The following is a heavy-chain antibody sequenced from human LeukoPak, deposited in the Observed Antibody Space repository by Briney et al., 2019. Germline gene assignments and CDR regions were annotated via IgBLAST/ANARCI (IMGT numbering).Heavy chain of an antibody. CDR1: GGSFSGYY. CDR3: ARGPPRYYYGSGSYTPTPYNWFDP. D-gene: IGHD3-10*01. V-gene: IGHV4-34*01. CDR2: INHSGST. J-gene: IGHJ5*02. Sequence: PSETLSLTCAVYGGSFSGYYWSWIRQPPGKGLEWIGEINHSGSTNYNPSLKSRVTTSVDTSKNQFSLKLSSVTAADTAVYYCARGPPRYYYGSGSYTPTPYNWFDPWGQGTLVTVSS.